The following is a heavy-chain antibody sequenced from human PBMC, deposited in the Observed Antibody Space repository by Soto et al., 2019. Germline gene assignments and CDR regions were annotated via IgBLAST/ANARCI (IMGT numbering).Heavy chain of an antibody. CDR1: GGTFSSYA. CDR3: SRARGSLDYQTIDY. V-gene: IGHV1-69*06. CDR2: IIPIFGTA. Sequence: SVKVSCKASGGTFSSYARSWVRQAPGQGLEWMGGIIPIFGTANYAKKFQRRVTITADKSTSTADMELSSLRSEDTAVYYCSRARGSLDYQTIDYSGQGTMVTVSS. J-gene: IGHJ4*02. D-gene: IGHD3-10*01.